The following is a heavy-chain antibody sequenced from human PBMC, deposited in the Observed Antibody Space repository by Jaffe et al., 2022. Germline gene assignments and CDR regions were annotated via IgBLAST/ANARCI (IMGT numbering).Heavy chain of an antibody. CDR2: IYPGDSDT. J-gene: IGHJ2*01. V-gene: IGHV5-51*03. CDR1: GYSFTSYW. D-gene: IGHD6-13*01. Sequence: EVQLVQSGAEVKKPGESLKISCKGSGYSFTSYWIGWVRQMPGKGLEWMGIIYPGDSDTRYSPSFQGQVTISADKSISTAYLQWSSLKASDTAMYYCARWLAAAGTDANWYFDLWGRGTLVTVSS. CDR3: ARWLAAAGTDANWYFDL.